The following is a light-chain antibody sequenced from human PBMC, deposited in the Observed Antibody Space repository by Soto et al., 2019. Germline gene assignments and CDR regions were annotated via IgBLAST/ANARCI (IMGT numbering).Light chain of an antibody. V-gene: IGKV3-15*01. J-gene: IGKJ1*01. Sequence: IVLTQSPATLSVSPGERATLSCWASQTLDSMVAWYQQKSGQAPRLLIYSASAWATGVPARFSGYGSGTDFTLTIASLQSEDLGVYYCQQYKDWPTTFGQGTKVEV. CDR2: SAS. CDR3: QQYKDWPTT. CDR1: QTLDSM.